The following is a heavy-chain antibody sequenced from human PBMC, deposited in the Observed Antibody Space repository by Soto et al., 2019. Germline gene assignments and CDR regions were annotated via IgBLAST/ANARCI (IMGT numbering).Heavy chain of an antibody. Sequence: QVQLVQSGAEVKKPGAAVKVYCKASGYTFTSYGISWVRQAPGKGLEWMGWISGYSGNTNYAQQLQGRVTMTTDTSTSTAYMELRSLRSDDTAVYYWARSKQQLVPSDYWGQGTLVIFSS. D-gene: IGHD6-13*01. CDR3: ARSKQQLVPSDY. J-gene: IGHJ4*02. CDR2: ISGYSGNT. CDR1: GYTFTSYG. V-gene: IGHV1-18*01.